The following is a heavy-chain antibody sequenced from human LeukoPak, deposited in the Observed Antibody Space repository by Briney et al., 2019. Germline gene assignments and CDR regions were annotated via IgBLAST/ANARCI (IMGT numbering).Heavy chain of an antibody. Sequence: GGSLRLSCAASGFTVSTNYMSWVRQAPGKGLEWVSIIYSGGSIYCADSVKGRFTISRDSFKNSLYLQMNSLRAEDTALYYCAKNSDSSGTYFDHWGQGTLVTVSS. D-gene: IGHD3-22*01. CDR2: IYSGGSI. V-gene: IGHV3-53*01. CDR1: GFTVSTNY. J-gene: IGHJ4*02. CDR3: AKNSDSSGTYFDH.